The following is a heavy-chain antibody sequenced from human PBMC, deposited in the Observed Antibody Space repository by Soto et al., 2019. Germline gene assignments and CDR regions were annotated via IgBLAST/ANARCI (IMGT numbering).Heavy chain of an antibody. D-gene: IGHD3-3*01. J-gene: IGHJ4*02. CDR3: ARFTRRSGGDY. CDR2: IKEDGSEK. V-gene: IGHV3-7*01. Sequence: GSLRLSCAASGFTFNTYWMSWVRQAPGKGLEWVANIKEDGSEKYYVDSVKGRFTISRDNAKNLLYLQMNSLGAGDTAMYYCARFTRRSGGDYWGQGTLVTVYS. CDR1: GFTFNTYW.